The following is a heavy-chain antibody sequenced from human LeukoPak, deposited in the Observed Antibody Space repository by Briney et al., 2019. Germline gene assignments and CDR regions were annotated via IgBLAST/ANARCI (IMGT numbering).Heavy chain of an antibody. CDR2: ITPNGSEK. D-gene: IGHD5-24*01. V-gene: IGHV3-7*01. CDR1: GFTFISSW. CDR3: ARDRAYKAFDY. J-gene: IGHJ4*02. Sequence: GGSLRLSCSASGFTFISSWMNRVRQAPGKGLEWVASITPNGSEKYYVDSVRGRFTISRDDDKNSVYLQMNSLRAEDTAVYYCARDRAYKAFDYWGQGNLVSVSS.